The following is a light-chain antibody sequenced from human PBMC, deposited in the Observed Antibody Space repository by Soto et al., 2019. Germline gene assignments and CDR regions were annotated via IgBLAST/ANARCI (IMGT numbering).Light chain of an antibody. J-gene: IGLJ3*02. Sequence: QAVLTQPPSVSGAPGQRVTISCTGSSSNIGAGYEVHWYQQFPGTAPKLLIYDNTNRPSGVPDRFSGSTSGTSASLAITGLQAEDEADYYCQSYDNTLRGVFGGGTKLTVL. CDR3: QSYDNTLRGV. CDR2: DNT. CDR1: SSNIGAGYE. V-gene: IGLV1-40*01.